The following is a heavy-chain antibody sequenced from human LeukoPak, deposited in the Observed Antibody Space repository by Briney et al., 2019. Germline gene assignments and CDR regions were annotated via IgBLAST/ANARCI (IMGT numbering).Heavy chain of an antibody. J-gene: IGHJ5*02. CDR2: ITSNYDSI. CDR3: ARDSTIAVAGTLYNYFDP. CDR1: GFTASSNY. V-gene: IGHV3-21*06. Sequence: PGRSLRLSCAASGFTASSNYMNWVRQAPGKGLEWVSSITSNYDSIYYADSVKGRFTISRDDGKNSLYLQMNGLRAEDTAVYYCARDSTIAVAGTLYNYFDPWGQGTLVTVSS. D-gene: IGHD6-19*01.